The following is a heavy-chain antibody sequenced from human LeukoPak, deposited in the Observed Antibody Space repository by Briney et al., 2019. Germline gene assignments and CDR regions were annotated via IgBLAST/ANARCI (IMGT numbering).Heavy chain of an antibody. J-gene: IGHJ4*02. CDR3: ARVSGYDWESFYDY. V-gene: IGHV4-59*01. CDR2: IYYSGST. D-gene: IGHD5-12*01. CDR1: GGSISSYY. Sequence: PSETLSLTCTVSGGSISSYYWSWIRQPPGKGLEWIGYIYYSGSTNYNPSLKSRVTISVDTSKNQFSLKLTSVTAANTAVYYCARVSGYDWESFYDYWGQGTLVTVSS.